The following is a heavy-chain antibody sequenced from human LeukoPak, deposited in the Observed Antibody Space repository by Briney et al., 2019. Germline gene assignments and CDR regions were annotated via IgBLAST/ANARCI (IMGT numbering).Heavy chain of an antibody. V-gene: IGHV4-39*07. CDR3: ARAAGFWSGYRNWFDP. CDR2: IYYNGST. D-gene: IGHD3-3*01. CDR1: GDSINNNNYY. Sequence: SETLSLTCTVSGDSINNNNYYWGWIRQPPGKGLEWIGNIYYNGSTYYNPSLKSRVTISVDRSKNQLSLKLSSVTAADTAVYYCARAAGFWSGYRNWFDPWGQGTLVTVSS. J-gene: IGHJ5*02.